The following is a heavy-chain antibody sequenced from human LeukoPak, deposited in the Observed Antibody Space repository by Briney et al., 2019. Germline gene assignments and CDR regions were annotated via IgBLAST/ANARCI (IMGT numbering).Heavy chain of an antibody. J-gene: IGHJ4*02. CDR3: AKRSGTTYGYFDY. D-gene: IGHD1-7*01. Sequence: ASVKVSCKASGYTFTSYDINWVRQATGQGLEWMGWMNPNSGNTGYAQKFQGRVTMTRNTSISTAYMELSSLRSEDTAVDYCAKRSGTTYGYFDYWGQGTLVTVSS. V-gene: IGHV1-8*01. CDR1: GYTFTSYD. CDR2: MNPNSGNT.